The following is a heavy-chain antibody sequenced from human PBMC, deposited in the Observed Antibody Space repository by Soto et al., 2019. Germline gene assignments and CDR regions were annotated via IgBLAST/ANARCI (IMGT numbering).Heavy chain of an antibody. CDR3: KRRKTVVVAATRHYYYGLDV. D-gene: IGHD2-15*01. Sequence: SETLSLTCTVSSGSISSYYWSWIRQPAGKGLEWIGRTYTSGSTTYHPSLKSRVTMSVDPSRNQLSLNLSSVTPADPAIYYCKRRKTVVVAATRHYYYGLDVWGQGTTVTVAS. CDR1: SGSISSYY. CDR2: TYTSGST. V-gene: IGHV4-4*07. J-gene: IGHJ6*02.